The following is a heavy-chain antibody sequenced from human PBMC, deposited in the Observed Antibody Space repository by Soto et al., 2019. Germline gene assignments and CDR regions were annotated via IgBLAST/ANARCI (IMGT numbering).Heavy chain of an antibody. D-gene: IGHD6-6*01. V-gene: IGHV3-53*02. J-gene: IGHJ4*02. CDR1: GFTVSGNY. CDR2: IYNGGGT. Sequence: EVQLVETGGGLIQPGGSLRLSCAASGFTVSGNYMSWVRQAPGKGLEWVSVIYNGGGTYYADSVKGRFTISRDNSKNTLYLQMNSLRAVDTAVYYCASTRVSSFDYWGQGTLVTVSS. CDR3: ASTRVSSFDY.